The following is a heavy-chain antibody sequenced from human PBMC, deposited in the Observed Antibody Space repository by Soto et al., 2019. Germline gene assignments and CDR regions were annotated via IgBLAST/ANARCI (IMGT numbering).Heavy chain of an antibody. V-gene: IGHV1-46*01. CDR2: INPSGGST. CDR1: GYTFTSYY. Sequence: QVQLVQSGAEVKKPGASVKVSCKASGYTFTSYYMHWVRQAPGQGLEWMGIINPSGGSTSYAQKFQGGVTMTRDTSTSTVYMELSSLRSEDTAVYYCAREVGIAAAGTLYFDYWGQGTLVTVSS. CDR3: AREVGIAAAGTLYFDY. J-gene: IGHJ4*02. D-gene: IGHD6-13*01.